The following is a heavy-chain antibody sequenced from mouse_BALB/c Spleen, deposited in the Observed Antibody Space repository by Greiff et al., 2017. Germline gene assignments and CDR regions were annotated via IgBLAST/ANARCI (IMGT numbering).Heavy chain of an antibody. CDR3: ARDSGNYPLYYAMDY. V-gene: IGHV3-5*02. D-gene: IGHD2-1*01. CDR2: IYYSGTI. Sequence: DVKLQESGPGLVKPSQTVSLTCTVTGISITTGNYRWSWIRQFPGNKLEWIGYIYYSGTITYNPSLTSRTTITRDTSKNQFFLEMNSLTAEDTATYYCARDSGNYPLYYAMDYWGQGTSVTVSS. J-gene: IGHJ4*01. CDR1: GISITTGNYR.